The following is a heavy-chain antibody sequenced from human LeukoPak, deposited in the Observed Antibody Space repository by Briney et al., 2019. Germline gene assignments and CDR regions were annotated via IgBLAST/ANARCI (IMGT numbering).Heavy chain of an antibody. D-gene: IGHD3-10*01. CDR2: INPNSGNT. Sequence: ASVKVSCKASGYTFTGYYMHWVRQAPGQGLEWMGWINPNSGNTGYAQKFQGRATMTRNTSISTAYMELSSLRSEDTAVYYCVRFGDSAFDPWGQGTLVTVSS. J-gene: IGHJ5*02. CDR3: VRFGDSAFDP. CDR1: GYTFTGYY. V-gene: IGHV1-8*02.